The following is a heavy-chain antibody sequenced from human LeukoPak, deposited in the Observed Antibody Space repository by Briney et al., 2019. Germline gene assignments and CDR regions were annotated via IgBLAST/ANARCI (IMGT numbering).Heavy chain of an antibody. CDR3: ASSRGIAAAGIFDY. J-gene: IGHJ4*02. Sequence: GASVKVSCKVSGYTFTSYYMHWVRQAPGQGLEWVGIINPSGGSTSYAQKFQGRVTMTRDTSTSTVYMELGSLRSEDTAVYYCASSRGIAAAGIFDYWGQGTLVTVSS. D-gene: IGHD6-13*01. V-gene: IGHV1-46*01. CDR1: GYTFTSYY. CDR2: INPSGGST.